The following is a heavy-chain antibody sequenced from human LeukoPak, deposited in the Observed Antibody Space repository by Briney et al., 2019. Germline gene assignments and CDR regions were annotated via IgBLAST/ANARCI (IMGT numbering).Heavy chain of an antibody. Sequence: SETLSLTCTVSGGSISPHYWSWIRQPPGKGLEWIGYISYSGSTNYNPSLKSRVTISVDTLKKQFSLKLSSVTAADTAVYYCAKERWDTDLGEAEYFQHWGQGTLVTVSS. D-gene: IGHD3-16*01. J-gene: IGHJ1*01. CDR1: GGSISPHY. CDR2: ISYSGST. V-gene: IGHV4-59*11. CDR3: AKERWDTDLGEAEYFQH.